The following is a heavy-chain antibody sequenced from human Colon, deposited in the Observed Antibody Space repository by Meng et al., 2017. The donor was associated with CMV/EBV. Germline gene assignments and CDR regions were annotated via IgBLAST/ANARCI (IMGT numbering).Heavy chain of an antibody. V-gene: IGHV4-34*01. D-gene: IGHD3-3*01. J-gene: IGHJ4*02. Sequence: SETLSLTCALSGGPFNNYYYSWLRQPPGKGLEWIGEVHHKGGINYNSSLESRVTISVDRSKNQFSLRLTSLTAADSGVYYCARGPYWNGDYPRRYYFDYWGQGSLVTVSS. CDR2: VHHKGGI. CDR1: GGPFNNYY. CDR3: ARGPYWNGDYPRRYYFDY.